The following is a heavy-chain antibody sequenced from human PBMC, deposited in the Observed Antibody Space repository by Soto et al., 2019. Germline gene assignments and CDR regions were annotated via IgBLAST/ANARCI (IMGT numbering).Heavy chain of an antibody. V-gene: IGHV1-69*12. CDR2: IVPIVDTS. J-gene: IGHJ4*02. CDR3: LRVVAIPGYPDN. Sequence: QVQLVQSGAEVRQPASAVKVSCKTSGGTFSSYAISWVRQAPGQGLEWMGGIVPIVDTSTYAQKFQGRGTIHADESTSTVYMELSSLRSDDTAVYYCLRVVAIPGYPDNWGQGTLVTVSS. CDR1: GGTFSSYA. D-gene: IGHD5-12*01.